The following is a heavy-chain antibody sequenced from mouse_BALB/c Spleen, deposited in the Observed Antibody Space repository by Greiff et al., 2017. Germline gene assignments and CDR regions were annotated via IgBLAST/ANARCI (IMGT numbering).Heavy chain of an antibody. CDR1: GYTFTDYN. D-gene: IGHD2-14*01. V-gene: IGHV1S29*02. Sequence: EVQLQQSGPELVKPGASVKISCKASGYTFTDYNMHWVKQSHGKSLEWIGYIYPYNGGTGYNQKFKSKATLTVDNSSSTAYMELRSLTSEDSAVYYCAREKWVPVYAMDYWGQGTSVTVSS. CDR3: AREKWVPVYAMDY. CDR2: IYPYNGGT. J-gene: IGHJ4*01.